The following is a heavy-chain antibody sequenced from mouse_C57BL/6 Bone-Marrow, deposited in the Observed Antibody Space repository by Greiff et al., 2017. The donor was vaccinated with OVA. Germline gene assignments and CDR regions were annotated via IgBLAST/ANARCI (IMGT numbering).Heavy chain of an antibody. CDR1: GYTFTSYW. Sequence: QVQLQQPGAELVKPGASVKLSCKASGYTFTSYWMHWVKQRPGQGLEWIGMIHPNSGSTNYNEKFKSKATLTVDKSSSTAYMQLSSLTSEDSAVYYCAREGIWSARAMDDWGQGTSVTVSS. V-gene: IGHV1-64*01. CDR2: IHPNSGST. CDR3: AREGIWSARAMDD. J-gene: IGHJ4*01. D-gene: IGHD6-5*01.